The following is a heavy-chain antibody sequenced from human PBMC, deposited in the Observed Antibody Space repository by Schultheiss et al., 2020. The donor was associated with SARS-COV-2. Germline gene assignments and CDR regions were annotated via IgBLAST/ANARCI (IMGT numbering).Heavy chain of an antibody. V-gene: IGHV2-70*12. D-gene: IGHD3-22*01. CDR1: GFSLSTSGVC. CDR3: AHSLVSDYYDSSGYVDY. Sequence: SGPTLVKPTQTLTLTCTFSGFSLSTSGVCVSWIRQPPGKALEWLALIDWDDDKFYSTSLKTRLTISKDTSKNQVVLTMTNMDPVDTATYYCAHSLVSDYYDSSGYVDYWGQGTLVTVSS. CDR2: IDWDDDK. J-gene: IGHJ4*02.